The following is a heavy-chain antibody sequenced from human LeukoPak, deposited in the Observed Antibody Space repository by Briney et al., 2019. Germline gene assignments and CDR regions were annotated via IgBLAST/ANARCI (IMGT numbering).Heavy chain of an antibody. V-gene: IGHV1-69*13. Sequence: SVKVPCKASGGTFISYAISWVRQAPGQGLEWMGGIIPIFGTANYAQKFQGRVTITADESTSTAYMELSSLRSEDTAVYYCARDYGETGAFDVWGQGTMVTVSS. CDR1: GGTFISYA. J-gene: IGHJ3*01. CDR2: IIPIFGTA. D-gene: IGHD4/OR15-4a*01. CDR3: ARDYGETGAFDV.